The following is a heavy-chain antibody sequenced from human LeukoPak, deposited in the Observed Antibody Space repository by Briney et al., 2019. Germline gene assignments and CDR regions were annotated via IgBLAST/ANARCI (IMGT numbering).Heavy chain of an antibody. CDR2: ISGSGGST. CDR3: AKIGAGTFDY. CDR1: GFTFSSYA. V-gene: IGHV3-23*01. Sequence: GGSLRLSCAASGFTFSSYAMSWVRQAPGKGLEWVSAISGSGGSTYYADSVKGRFSISRDNSKNTLYLQMNSLRAEDTAGYYCAKIGAGTFDYWGQGTLVTVSS. D-gene: IGHD1-1*01. J-gene: IGHJ4*02.